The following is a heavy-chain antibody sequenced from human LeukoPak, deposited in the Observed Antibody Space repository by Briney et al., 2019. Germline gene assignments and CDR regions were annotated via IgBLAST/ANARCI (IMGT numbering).Heavy chain of an antibody. V-gene: IGHV4-59*01. CDR2: IDYRGNT. Sequence: SETLSLTCIVSGGSFSSYYWNWIRQPPGKGLEWIGYIDYRGNTNYNPSLKSRVTISVDTSKNQFSLKLSSVTAADTAVYYCARSIAVAGTDFDYWGQGTLVTVSS. J-gene: IGHJ4*02. D-gene: IGHD6-19*01. CDR1: GGSFSSYY. CDR3: ARSIAVAGTDFDY.